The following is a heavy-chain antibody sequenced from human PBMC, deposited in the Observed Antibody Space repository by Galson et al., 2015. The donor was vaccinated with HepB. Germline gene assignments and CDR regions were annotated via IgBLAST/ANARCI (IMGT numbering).Heavy chain of an antibody. CDR2: IYSGGST. CDR1: GFTVSSNY. CDR3: ARDDYYYYYMDV. J-gene: IGHJ6*03. V-gene: IGHV3-53*01. Sequence: SLRLSCAASGFTVSSNYMSWVRQAPGKGLEWVSVIYSGGSTYYADSVKGRFTISRDNSKNTLYLQMNSLRAEDTAVYYCARDDYYYYYMDVWGKGTTVTVSS.